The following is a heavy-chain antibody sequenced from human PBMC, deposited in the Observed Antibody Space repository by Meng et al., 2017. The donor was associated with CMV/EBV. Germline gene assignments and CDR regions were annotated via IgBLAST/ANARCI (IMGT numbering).Heavy chain of an antibody. Sequence: SETLSLTCKVSGGSISNYFWTWIRQPPGKGLEWIGDIYYSGSTNYNPSLKSRLTISVDTSKNDFSLKLSSVTAADTAVYYCARDSQTPGIAAVGPVDYYYGMDVWGQGTTVTVSS. V-gene: IGHV4-59*12. J-gene: IGHJ6*02. CDR1: GGSISNYF. D-gene: IGHD6-13*01. CDR2: IYYSGST. CDR3: ARDSQTPGIAAVGPVDYYYGMDV.